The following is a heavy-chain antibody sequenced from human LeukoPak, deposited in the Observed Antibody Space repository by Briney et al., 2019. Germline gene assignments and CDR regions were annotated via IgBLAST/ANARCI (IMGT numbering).Heavy chain of an antibody. D-gene: IGHD3-22*01. J-gene: IGHJ4*02. CDR1: GFTFSSYG. Sequence: GGSLRLSCAASGFTFSSYGMSWVRQAPGKGLEWVSAISGSGGSTYYADSVKGRFTISRDNSKNTLCLQMNSLRAEDTAVYYCAKGSYYDSSGYPDYWGQGTLVTVSS. V-gene: IGHV3-23*01. CDR3: AKGSYYDSSGYPDY. CDR2: ISGSGGST.